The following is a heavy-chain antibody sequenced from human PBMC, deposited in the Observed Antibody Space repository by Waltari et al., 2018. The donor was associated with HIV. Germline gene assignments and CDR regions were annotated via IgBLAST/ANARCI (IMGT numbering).Heavy chain of an antibody. D-gene: IGHD3-10*01. J-gene: IGHJ4*02. CDR1: GGSISSSSYY. Sequence: QLQLQESGPGLVKPSETLSLTCTVSGGSISSSSYYWGWIRQPPGKGLEWIGSIYYSGSTYYNPSLKRRVTISVDTSKNQFSLKLSSVTAADTAVYYCASLPPLVKTGDYFDYWGQGTLVTVSS. CDR3: ASLPPLVKTGDYFDY. V-gene: IGHV4-39*01. CDR2: IYYSGST.